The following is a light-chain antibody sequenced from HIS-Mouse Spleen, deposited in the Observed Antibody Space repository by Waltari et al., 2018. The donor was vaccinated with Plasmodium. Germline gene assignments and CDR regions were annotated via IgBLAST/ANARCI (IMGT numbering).Light chain of an antibody. V-gene: IGKV3-15*01. Sequence: EIEMTQSPATLSVSLGDRATLSCRASQSVSSNLAWYQQKPGQAPRLLIYGASTRATGIAARFSGSGSATEVTLTISSLQSEDFAVYYCQQYNNWSFTFGPGTKVDIK. CDR2: GAS. CDR1: QSVSSN. J-gene: IGKJ3*01. CDR3: QQYNNWSFT.